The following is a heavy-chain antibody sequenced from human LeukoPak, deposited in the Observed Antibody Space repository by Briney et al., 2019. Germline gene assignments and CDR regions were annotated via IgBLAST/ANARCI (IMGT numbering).Heavy chain of an antibody. D-gene: IGHD6-19*01. CDR1: GGSISSYY. CDR2: IYYSGST. CDR3: ARVRRTYSSGWYGEFDY. Sequence: PSETLSHTCTVSGGSISSYYWSWIRQPPGKGLEWIGYIYYSGSTNYNPSLKSRVTISVDTSKNQFSLKLSSVTAADTAVYYCARVRRTYSSGWYGEFDYWGQGTLVTVSS. V-gene: IGHV4-59*01. J-gene: IGHJ4*02.